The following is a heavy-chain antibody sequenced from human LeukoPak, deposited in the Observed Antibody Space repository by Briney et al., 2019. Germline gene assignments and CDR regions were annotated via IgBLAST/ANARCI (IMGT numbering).Heavy chain of an antibody. V-gene: IGHV3-48*01. CDR3: ARELRRSYYDGSGYQYYFDY. CDR2: ISSSSSTI. CDR1: GFTFSSYS. Sequence: GGSLRLSCAASGFTFSSYSMNWVRQAPGKGLEWVSYISSSSSTIYYADSVKGRFTISRDNAKNSLYLQMNSLRAEDTAVYYCARELRRSYYDGSGYQYYFDYWGQGTLVTVSS. D-gene: IGHD3-22*01. J-gene: IGHJ4*02.